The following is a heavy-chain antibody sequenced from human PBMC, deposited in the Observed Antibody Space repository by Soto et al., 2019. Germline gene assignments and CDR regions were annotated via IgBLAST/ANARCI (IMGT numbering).Heavy chain of an antibody. CDR3: AKDWLWSGFAEPDACDI. J-gene: IGHJ3*02. CDR2: ISSDGSYS. V-gene: IGHV3-74*01. D-gene: IGHD3-3*01. CDR1: GFTLSNYC. Sequence: EVQLVESGGGLVQPGGSQRLSCEASGFTLSNYCMHWVRQAPGKGLVWVSLISSDGSYSSYEDSEKGRFTISRDNAKNTLGLQMHSLRAEDTAVYYCAKDWLWSGFAEPDACDICGKGTMVTVAS.